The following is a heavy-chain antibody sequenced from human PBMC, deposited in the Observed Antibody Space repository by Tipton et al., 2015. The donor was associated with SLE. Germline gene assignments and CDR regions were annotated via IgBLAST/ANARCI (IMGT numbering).Heavy chain of an antibody. CDR1: GYSFTSYW. CDR2: IDPSDSYT. J-gene: IGHJ4*02. Sequence: VQLVQSGAEVKKPGESLRISCKGSGYSFTSYWISWVRQMPGKGLEWMGRIDPSDSYTNYSPSFQGHVTISADKSISTAYLQWSSLKASDTAMYYCARRDIGAVYGGRAGFDYWGQGTLVTVSS. V-gene: IGHV5-10-1*01. D-gene: IGHD5/OR15-5a*01. CDR3: ARRDIGAVYGGRAGFDY.